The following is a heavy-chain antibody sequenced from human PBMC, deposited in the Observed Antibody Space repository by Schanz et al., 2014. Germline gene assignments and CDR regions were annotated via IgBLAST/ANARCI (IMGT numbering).Heavy chain of an antibody. CDR1: GYIFTTYW. J-gene: IGHJ4*02. D-gene: IGHD3-22*01. CDR2: IYPGDSHT. CDR3: ARVYYYDSSTYYYY. V-gene: IGHV5-51*01. Sequence: EVQLVQSGAEVKEPGESLKISCKGSGYIFTTYWIGWVRPLPGKGLEWMGIIYPGDSHTTYSPSFQGQVTISAVKSISTAYLQWSNLKASDTAIYYCARVYYYDSSTYYYYWGQGTLVIVSS.